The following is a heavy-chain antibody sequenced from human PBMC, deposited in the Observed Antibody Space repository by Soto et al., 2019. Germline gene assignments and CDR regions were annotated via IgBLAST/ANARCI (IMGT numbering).Heavy chain of an antibody. Sequence: QLQLQESGPGLVKPSETLSLTCTVSGGSTSSSSYQWVWIRQPPGKGLEWIGNVYYNGNTYYNPSLKSRLTISVDTSNNQSSLKVKSVTAADTAVYYCARLSGSYNDRYFDYWGQGTLVTVSS. D-gene: IGHD1-26*01. V-gene: IGHV4-39*01. J-gene: IGHJ4*02. CDR2: VYYNGNT. CDR1: GGSTSSSSYQ. CDR3: ARLSGSYNDRYFDY.